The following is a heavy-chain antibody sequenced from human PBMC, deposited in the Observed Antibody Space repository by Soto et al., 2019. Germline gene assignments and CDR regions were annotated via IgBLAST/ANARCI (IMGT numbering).Heavy chain of an antibody. CDR1: GFTFSSYA. D-gene: IGHD6-19*01. CDR3: AKDKQWLAPGAEYFQH. Sequence: SLRLSCAASGFTFSSYAMSWVRQAPGKGLEWVSAISGSGGSTYYADSVKGRFTISRDNSKNTLYLQMNSLRAEDTAVYYCAKDKQWLAPGAEYFQHWGQGTLVTVSS. J-gene: IGHJ1*01. CDR2: ISGSGGST. V-gene: IGHV3-23*01.